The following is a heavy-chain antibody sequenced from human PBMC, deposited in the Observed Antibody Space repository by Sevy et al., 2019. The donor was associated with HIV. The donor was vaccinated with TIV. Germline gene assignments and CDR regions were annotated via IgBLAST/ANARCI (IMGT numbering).Heavy chain of an antibody. CDR1: GDSVSSSSVA. CDR3: ARAITIFGLTIMLYP. V-gene: IGHV6-1*01. J-gene: IGHJ5*02. CDR2: TYYRSKWYN. Sequence: SQTLSLTCTISGDSVSSSSVAWNWIRQSPSRGLEWLGRTYYRSKWYNDYALSVKNRIIISPDTSKNQLSLQLNSVTPEDTAVYYCARAITIFGLTIMLYPWGLGTLVTVSS. D-gene: IGHD3-3*01.